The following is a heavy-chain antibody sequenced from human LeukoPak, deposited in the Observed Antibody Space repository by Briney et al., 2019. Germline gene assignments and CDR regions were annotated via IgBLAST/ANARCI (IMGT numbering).Heavy chain of an antibody. D-gene: IGHD3-22*01. CDR1: GFSVSSSY. Sequence: GGSLRLSCAASGFSVSSSYMGWVRQASGKGLEWVSVLYSAGSTFYPDSVKGRFTISRDNSQNMLSLQMDSLRAEDTAVYYCARLYESSAYGAFDIWGQGTLVTVSP. CDR3: ARLYESSAYGAFDI. CDR2: LYSAGST. J-gene: IGHJ3*02. V-gene: IGHV3-66*02.